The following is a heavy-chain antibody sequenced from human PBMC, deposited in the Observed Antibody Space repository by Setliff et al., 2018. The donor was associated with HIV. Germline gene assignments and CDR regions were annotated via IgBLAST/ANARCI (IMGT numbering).Heavy chain of an antibody. Sequence: KPSETLSLTCVVSGDSMDSRKWWSWVRQTPGKGLEYIGTIYPSGNTIYNPSLKSRTTISIDKSNNQFSLKLSSMTAADTAVYYCARGGEGEFLWFGNFSYYIDYWGQGTLVTVPQ. CDR1: GDSMDSRKW. D-gene: IGHD3-10*01. CDR3: ARGGEGEFLWFGNFSYYIDY. J-gene: IGHJ4*02. CDR2: IYPSGNT. V-gene: IGHV4-4*02.